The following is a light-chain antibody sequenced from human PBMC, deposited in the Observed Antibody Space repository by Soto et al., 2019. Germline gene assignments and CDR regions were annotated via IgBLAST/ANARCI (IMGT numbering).Light chain of an antibody. V-gene: IGLV2-11*01. CDR1: SSDVGAYNY. CDR2: DVS. Sequence: QSALTQPRSVSGSPGQSVTISCTGTSSDVGAYNYVSWYQQHSGKAPKFMIYDVSKRPSGVPDRFSGSKSGNTASLTISGLQADDEADYYCCSYAGTYSYVFGTGTKVTVL. J-gene: IGLJ1*01. CDR3: CSYAGTYSYV.